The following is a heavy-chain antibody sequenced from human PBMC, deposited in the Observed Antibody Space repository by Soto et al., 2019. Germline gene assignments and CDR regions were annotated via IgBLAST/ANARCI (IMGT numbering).Heavy chain of an antibody. V-gene: IGHV3-23*01. Sequence: GGSLRLSCAASGFTFSSYAMSWVRQAPGKGLEWVSAISGSGGSTYYADSVKGRFTISSDNSKSTLYLQMNSLRAEDRAVYYCARDWGTEYYFDYWGQGTLVTVSS. J-gene: IGHJ4*02. D-gene: IGHD3-16*01. CDR1: GFTFSSYA. CDR2: ISGSGGST. CDR3: ARDWGTEYYFDY.